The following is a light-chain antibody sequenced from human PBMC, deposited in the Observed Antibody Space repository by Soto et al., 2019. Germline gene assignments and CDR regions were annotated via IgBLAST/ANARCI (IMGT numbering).Light chain of an antibody. V-gene: IGLV1-40*01. J-gene: IGLJ2*01. CDR2: GNS. CDR3: QSYDSSLLNVG. Sequence: QSVLTQPPSVSGAPGQRVTISCTGSSSNIGAGYDVHWYQQLPGTAPKLLIYGNSNRPSGVPVRFSGSTSGSSASLVITGLRGEDEADYNCQSYDSSLLNVGFGGGTKLTVL. CDR1: SSNIGAGYD.